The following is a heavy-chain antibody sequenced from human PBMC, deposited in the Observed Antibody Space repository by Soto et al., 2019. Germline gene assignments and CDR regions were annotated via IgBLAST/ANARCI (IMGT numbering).Heavy chain of an antibody. CDR1: GFIFRTYG. CDR2: ISYSGNKK. D-gene: IGHD6-19*01. V-gene: IGHV3-30*18. CDR3: AKGPFIPVAGTPPGAFDM. J-gene: IGHJ3*02. Sequence: GGSLRLSCAASGFIFRTYGMHWVRQAPGKGLEWVAVISYSGNKKAYVDSVKGRFAISRDNSNNTLYLQIDSLTAADTAVYYCAKGPFIPVAGTPPGAFDMWGQGTMVTVSS.